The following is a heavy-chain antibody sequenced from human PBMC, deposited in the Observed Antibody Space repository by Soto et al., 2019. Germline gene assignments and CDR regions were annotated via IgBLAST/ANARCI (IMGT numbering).Heavy chain of an antibody. Sequence: PSETLSLTCTVSGGPISSDRYYWSWIRQPPGNGLEWIGYIYYSGSTYYNPSLKSRVIISIDTSKNQFSLSLSSVSAADTALYYCARDRSNSPDYFDYWGQGTLVTVSS. D-gene: IGHD6-6*01. J-gene: IGHJ4*02. CDR2: IYYSGST. CDR3: ARDRSNSPDYFDY. V-gene: IGHV4-30-4*01. CDR1: GGPISSDRYY.